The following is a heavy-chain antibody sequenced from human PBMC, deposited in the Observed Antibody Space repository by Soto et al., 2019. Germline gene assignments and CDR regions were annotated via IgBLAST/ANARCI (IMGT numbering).Heavy chain of an antibody. CDR3: AKTTDGWFSAFEI. Sequence: EVQLLESGGGLVQPGGSLRLSCAASGFVFSSYAMSWVRQAPGKGLEWVSAISGSGTTAYYADSVKGRFIVSRDNPKNTMYLQMNSLRAEDTAVYFCAKTTDGWFSAFEIWGQGTVVTVSS. D-gene: IGHD6-19*01. J-gene: IGHJ3*02. V-gene: IGHV3-23*01. CDR1: GFVFSSYA. CDR2: ISGSGTTA.